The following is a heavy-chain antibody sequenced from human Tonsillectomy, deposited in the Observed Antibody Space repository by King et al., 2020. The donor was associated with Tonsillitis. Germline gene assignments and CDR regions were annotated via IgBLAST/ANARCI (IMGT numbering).Heavy chain of an antibody. CDR3: ARCSSGWYNWFDP. D-gene: IGHD6-19*01. CDR1: GYTFTGYY. J-gene: IGHJ5*02. CDR2: INPNSGGK. V-gene: IGHV1-2*02. Sequence: QLVQSGAEVKKPGASVKVSCKASGYTFTGYYMHWVRQAPGQGLEWMGWINPNSGGKNYAQKFQGRVTMTSDTSITTAYMELSSLRSDDTAVYYGARCSSGWYNWFDPWGQGTLVTVSS.